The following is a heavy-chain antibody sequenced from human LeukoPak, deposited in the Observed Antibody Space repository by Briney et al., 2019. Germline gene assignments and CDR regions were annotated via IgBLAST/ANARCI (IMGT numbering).Heavy chain of an antibody. CDR2: IYYSGST. CDR1: GGSISSYY. CDR3: ASSGMVRVLGMRTYYLDY. D-gene: IGHD3-10*01. Sequence: SSETLSLTCTVSGGSISSYYWSWIRQPPGKGLEWIGYIYYSGSTNYNPSLKSRVTISVDTSKNQFSLKLSSVTAADTAVYYCASSGMVRVLGMRTYYLDYWGQGTLVTVSS. J-gene: IGHJ4*02. V-gene: IGHV4-59*01.